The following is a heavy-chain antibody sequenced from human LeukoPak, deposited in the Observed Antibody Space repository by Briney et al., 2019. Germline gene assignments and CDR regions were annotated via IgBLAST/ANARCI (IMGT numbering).Heavy chain of an antibody. V-gene: IGHV3-30-3*01. CDR3: ARDQKVVVAAMTFDY. CDR1: GFTFSSYA. Sequence: GGSLRLSCAASGFTFSSYAMHWVRQAPGKGLEWVAVISYDGSNKYYADSVKGRFTISRDNSKNTLYLQMNSLRAEDTAVYYCARDQKVVVAAMTFDYWGQGTLVTVSS. CDR2: ISYDGSNK. D-gene: IGHD2-15*01. J-gene: IGHJ4*02.